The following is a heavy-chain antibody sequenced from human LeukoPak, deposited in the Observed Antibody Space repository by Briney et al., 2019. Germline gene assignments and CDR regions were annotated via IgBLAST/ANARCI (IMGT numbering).Heavy chain of an antibody. V-gene: IGHV1-8*01. CDR3: ARGQWDV. Sequence: GASVKVSCKASGYTLTSSDINWVRQATGQGLEWMGWMNPNSGNAAYVQKFQGRVTMTRDTSISTAYMELSSLISEDTAVYYCARGQWDVWGQGTTVTVSS. CDR2: MNPNSGNA. J-gene: IGHJ6*02. CDR1: GYTLTSSD.